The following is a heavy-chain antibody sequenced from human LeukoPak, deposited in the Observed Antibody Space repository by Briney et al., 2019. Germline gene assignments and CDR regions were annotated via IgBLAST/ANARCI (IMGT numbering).Heavy chain of an antibody. CDR1: GFTFSSYA. V-gene: IGHV3-30*04. J-gene: IGHJ4*02. Sequence: GGSLRLSCAASGFTFSSYAMHWVRQAPGKGLQWVAVISYDGSNKYYADSVKGRFTISRDNSKNTLYLQMNSLRAEDTAVYYCAKGLRYGDYGCFDYWGQGTLVTVSS. CDR3: AKGLRYGDYGCFDY. CDR2: ISYDGSNK. D-gene: IGHD4-17*01.